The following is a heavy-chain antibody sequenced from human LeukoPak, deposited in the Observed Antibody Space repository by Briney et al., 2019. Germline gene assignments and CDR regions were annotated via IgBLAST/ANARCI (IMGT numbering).Heavy chain of an antibody. CDR2: ISYDGSNK. CDR1: GFTFSSYG. V-gene: IGHV3-30*18. Sequence: PGRSLRLSCAASGFTFSSYGMHWVRQAPGKGLEWVAVISYDGSNKYYADSVKGRFTISRDNSKNVLYLHMNSLRAEDTAIYHCAKASAQLGYCSGGSCYSGIDPWGQGTLVTVSS. J-gene: IGHJ5*02. CDR3: AKASAQLGYCSGGSCYSGIDP. D-gene: IGHD2-15*01.